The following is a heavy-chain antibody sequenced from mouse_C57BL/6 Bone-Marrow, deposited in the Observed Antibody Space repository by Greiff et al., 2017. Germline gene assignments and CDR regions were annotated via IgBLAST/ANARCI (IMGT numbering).Heavy chain of an antibody. CDR3: AGYFYAMDY. V-gene: IGHV1-76*01. Sequence: VQLQQSGAELVRPGASVKLSCKASGYTFTDYYINWVKQRPGQGLEWIARIYPGSGNTYYNWKFKGKATLTAEKSSSTAYMQLSSLTSEDSAVYFWAGYFYAMDYWGQGTSVTVSS. CDR2: IYPGSGNT. D-gene: IGHD1-2*01. J-gene: IGHJ4*01. CDR1: GYTFTDYY.